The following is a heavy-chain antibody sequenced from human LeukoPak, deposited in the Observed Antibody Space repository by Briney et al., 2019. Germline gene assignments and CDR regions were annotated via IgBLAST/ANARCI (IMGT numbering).Heavy chain of an antibody. V-gene: IGHV4-39*07. D-gene: IGHD3-10*01. CDR1: GGSISSSSYY. J-gene: IGHJ5*02. CDR3: ARGMVRGVYNWFDP. Sequence: SETLSLTCTVSGGSISSSSYYWGWIRQPSGKGLEWIGRIYYSGSTNYNPSLKSRVTISVDTSKNQFSLKLSSVTAADTAVYYCARGMVRGVYNWFDPWGQGTLVTVSS. CDR2: IYYSGST.